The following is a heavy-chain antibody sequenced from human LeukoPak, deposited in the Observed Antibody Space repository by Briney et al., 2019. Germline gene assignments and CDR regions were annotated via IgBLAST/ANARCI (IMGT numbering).Heavy chain of an antibody. V-gene: IGHV4-34*01. D-gene: IGHD1-1*01. CDR2: INHSGST. Sequence: SETLSLTCAVYGGSFNGYYWSWIRQPPGKGLEWVGEINHSGSTNYNSSLKSRVTISVDTSKNQFSLKLSSVTAADTAIYYCARATLQLERRPFDYWGQGTLVTVSS. J-gene: IGHJ4*02. CDR1: GGSFNGYY. CDR3: ARATLQLERRPFDY.